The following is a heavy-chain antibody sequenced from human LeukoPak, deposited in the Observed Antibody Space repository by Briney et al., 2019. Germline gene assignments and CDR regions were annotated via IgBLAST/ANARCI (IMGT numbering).Heavy chain of an antibody. V-gene: IGHV4-4*07. CDR3: ARGSQVGATPYYHGYNFDY. J-gene: IGHJ4*02. D-gene: IGHD1-26*01. CDR2: IYTSGST. Sequence: KPSETLSLTCTVSGGSISSYDWSWIRQPAGKGLEWIGRIYTSGSTNYDPSPNSRVTMSVDTSKNQFSLKLSSVNAADTAVYHSARGSQVGATPYYHGYNFDYWGQGTLVTVSS. CDR1: GGSISSYD.